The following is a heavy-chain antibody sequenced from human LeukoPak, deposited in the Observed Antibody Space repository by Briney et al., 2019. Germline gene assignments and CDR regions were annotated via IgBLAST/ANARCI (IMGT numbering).Heavy chain of an antibody. Sequence: SETLSLTCAIYGRSLNVYYWTWIRQPPGKGLEWIGEIDHSGNPNYNPSLMSRVTISRDTSKNQFSLKLSSVTAADTGVYYCARRAYLDYWGQGTLVTVSS. CDR1: GRSLNVYY. J-gene: IGHJ4*02. CDR2: IDHSGNP. CDR3: ARRAYLDY. V-gene: IGHV4-34*01.